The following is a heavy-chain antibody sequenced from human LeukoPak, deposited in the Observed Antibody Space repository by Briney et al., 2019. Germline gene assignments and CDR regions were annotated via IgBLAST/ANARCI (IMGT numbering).Heavy chain of an antibody. CDR2: ISGSGGST. Sequence: PGGSLRLSCAASGFTFSSYAMSWVRRPQGRGREWVSAISGSGGSTYYADSVKGRFTISRDNSKNTLYLQMNSLRAEDTAVYYCAKDVRSPGDYWGQGTLVTVSS. CDR3: AKDVRSPGDY. CDR1: GFTFSSYA. D-gene: IGHD6-13*01. V-gene: IGHV3-23*01. J-gene: IGHJ4*02.